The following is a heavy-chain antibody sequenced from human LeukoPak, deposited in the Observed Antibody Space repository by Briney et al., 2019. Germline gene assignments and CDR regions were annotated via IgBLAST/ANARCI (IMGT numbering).Heavy chain of an antibody. D-gene: IGHD3-22*01. Sequence: SETLSLTCTVSGYSISSGYYWGWIWQPPGKGLEWIGSIYHSGSTYYNPSLKSRVTISVDTSKNQFSLKLSSVTAADTAVYYCASLIVEHDFDYWGQGTLVTVSS. J-gene: IGHJ4*02. CDR2: IYHSGST. V-gene: IGHV4-38-2*02. CDR3: ASLIVEHDFDY. CDR1: GYSISSGYY.